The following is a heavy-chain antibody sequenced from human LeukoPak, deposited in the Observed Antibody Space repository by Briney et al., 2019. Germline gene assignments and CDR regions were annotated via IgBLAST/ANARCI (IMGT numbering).Heavy chain of an antibody. Sequence: SETLSLTCTVSGGSISSYYWSWIRQPPGKGLEWIGYIYYSGSTNYNPSLKSRVTISVDTSKNQFSLKLSSVTAADTAVYYCARGDSSGWYGGNYFDYWGQGTLVTVSS. CDR1: GGSISSYY. V-gene: IGHV4-59*01. CDR3: ARGDSSGWYGGNYFDY. D-gene: IGHD6-19*01. J-gene: IGHJ4*02. CDR2: IYYSGST.